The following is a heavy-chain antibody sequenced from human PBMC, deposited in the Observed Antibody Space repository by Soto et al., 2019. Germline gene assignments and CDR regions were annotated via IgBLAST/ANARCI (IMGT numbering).Heavy chain of an antibody. V-gene: IGHV1-24*01. D-gene: IGHD7-27*01. CDR1: GYTLTELS. CDR3: ATVDLGRIVSDAFDI. CDR2: FDPEDGET. Sequence: ASVKVSCKVSGYTLTELSMHWVRQAPGKGLEWMGGFDPEDGETIYAQKFQGRVTMTEDTSTDTAYMELSSLRSEDTAVYYCATVDLGRIVSDAFDIWGQGTMVTVSS. J-gene: IGHJ3*02.